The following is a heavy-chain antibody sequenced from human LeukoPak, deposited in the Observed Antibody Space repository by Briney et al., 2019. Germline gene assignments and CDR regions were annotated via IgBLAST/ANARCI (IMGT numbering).Heavy chain of an antibody. D-gene: IGHD3-22*01. Sequence: GGSLRLSCAVSGFTFSNAWMSWVRQAPGKGLEWVGRIKSKTDGGTTDYAAPVKGSFTISRDDSKNTLYLQMNSLKTEDTAVYYCTTEYYYDSRGYYEYFQHWGQGTLVTVSS. J-gene: IGHJ1*01. CDR1: GFTFSNAW. CDR2: IKSKTDGGTT. CDR3: TTEYYYDSRGYYEYFQH. V-gene: IGHV3-15*01.